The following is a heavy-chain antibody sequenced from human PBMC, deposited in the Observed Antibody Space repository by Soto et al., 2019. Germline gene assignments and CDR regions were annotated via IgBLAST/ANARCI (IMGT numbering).Heavy chain of an antibody. CDR2: INPMGGST. CDR1: GYTFINYY. J-gene: IGHJ5*02. D-gene: IGHD6-13*01. V-gene: IGHV1-46*01. Sequence: QEQLVQSGAEVKEPGASVKVSCKASGYTFINYYIHWVRQAPGQGLEWMAIINPMGGSTNYAQESQGRVPLTSDTSTSTVYMELSSLRFEDTALFYCARDLAAGDLWGQGTLVTVSS. CDR3: ARDLAAGDL.